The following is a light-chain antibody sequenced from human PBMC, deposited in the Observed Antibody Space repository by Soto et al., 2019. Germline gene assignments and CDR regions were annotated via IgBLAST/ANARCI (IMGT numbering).Light chain of an antibody. CDR3: SSYAGINNLV. Sequence: QSALTQPPSASGSPGQSVTISCAGTSSDVGRYNYVSWYQQHPGKAPKLMIYEVSKRPSGVPDRFSGSKSGNTASLTVSGLQAEDEADYYCSSYAGINNLVFGGGTKLTVL. CDR1: SSDVGRYNY. CDR2: EVS. V-gene: IGLV2-8*01. J-gene: IGLJ2*01.